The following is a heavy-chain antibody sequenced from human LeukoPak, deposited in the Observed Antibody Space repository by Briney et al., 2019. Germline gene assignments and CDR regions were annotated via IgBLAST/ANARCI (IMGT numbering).Heavy chain of an antibody. Sequence: ASVKVSCKASGYTFTSYGISWVRQAPGQGLEWMGWISAYNGNTNYAQKLQGRVTMTTDTSTSTAYMELRSLRSDDTAVHYCARDKEKGYDYVWGSYREVPFGYWGQGTLVTVSS. J-gene: IGHJ4*02. D-gene: IGHD3-16*02. V-gene: IGHV1-18*01. CDR1: GYTFTSYG. CDR2: ISAYNGNT. CDR3: ARDKEKGYDYVWGSYREVPFGY.